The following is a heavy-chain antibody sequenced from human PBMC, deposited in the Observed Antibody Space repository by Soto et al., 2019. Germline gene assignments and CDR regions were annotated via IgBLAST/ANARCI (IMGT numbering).Heavy chain of an antibody. CDR2: INSDGSST. CDR1: GFTFSSYW. J-gene: IGHJ3*02. V-gene: IGHV3-74*01. D-gene: IGHD3-3*01. CDR3: ASQALHYDFWSGYYSDAFDI. Sequence: GGSLRLSCAASGFTFSSYWMHWVRQAPGKGLVWVSRINSDGSSTSYADSVKGRFTISRDNAKNTLYLQMNSLRAEDTAVYYCASQALHYDFWSGYYSDAFDIWGQGTMGTVS.